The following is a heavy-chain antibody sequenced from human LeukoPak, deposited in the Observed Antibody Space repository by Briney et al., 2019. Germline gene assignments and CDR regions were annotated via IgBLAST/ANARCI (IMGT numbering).Heavy chain of an antibody. Sequence: QPGGSLRLSCLGSGLTLSRYWMHWVRQTPGKGLVWVSRINSDGSYTNYADSVKGRFTISRDNAKNTLYLQMNSLRAEDTAVYYCARGYCSSTSCYYASWFDPWGQGTLVIVSS. J-gene: IGHJ5*02. D-gene: IGHD2-2*01. CDR2: INSDGSYT. V-gene: IGHV3-74*01. CDR1: GLTLSRYW. CDR3: ARGYCSSTSCYYASWFDP.